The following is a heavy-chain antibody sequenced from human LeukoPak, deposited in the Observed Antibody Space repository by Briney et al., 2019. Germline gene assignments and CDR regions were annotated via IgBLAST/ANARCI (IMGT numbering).Heavy chain of an antibody. V-gene: IGHV3-74*01. CDR1: GFTFSIYW. J-gene: IGHJ4*02. Sequence: HPRGSLRLSCEASGFTFSIYWMHWVRQVPGKGLVWVSRINEYGSTTDYADSVKDRFFISRDNAKNTLYLQMNSLRAEDSAVYYCARDVAGSGSRWGQGTRVTVSS. CDR2: INEYGSTT. CDR3: ARDVAGSGSR. D-gene: IGHD3-10*01.